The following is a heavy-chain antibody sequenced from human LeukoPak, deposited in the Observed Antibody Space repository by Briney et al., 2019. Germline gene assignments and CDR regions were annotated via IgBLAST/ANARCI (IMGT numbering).Heavy chain of an antibody. J-gene: IGHJ4*02. Sequence: WIRQPPGKGLEWVSAISGSGGSTYYADSVKGRFTISRDNSKNTLYLQMNSLRAEDTAVYYCAKVGMIPPPHIMGYYFDYWGQGTLVTVSS. V-gene: IGHV3-23*01. CDR2: ISGSGGST. D-gene: IGHD5-12*01. CDR3: AKVGMIPPPHIMGYYFDY.